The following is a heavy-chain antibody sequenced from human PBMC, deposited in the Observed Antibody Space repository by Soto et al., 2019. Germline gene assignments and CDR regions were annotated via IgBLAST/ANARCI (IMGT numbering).Heavy chain of an antibody. V-gene: IGHV3-7*01. CDR2: IKQDGSEK. D-gene: IGHD1-26*01. CDR1: GFTFSSYW. Sequence: GGSLRLSCAASGFTFSSYWMSWVRQAPGKGLEWVANIKQDGSEKYYVDSVKGRFTITRDNAKNSLYLQMNSLGAEDSAVCCCARHFALVGSFDNWGQGTLVTVSS. CDR3: ARHFALVGSFDN. J-gene: IGHJ4*02.